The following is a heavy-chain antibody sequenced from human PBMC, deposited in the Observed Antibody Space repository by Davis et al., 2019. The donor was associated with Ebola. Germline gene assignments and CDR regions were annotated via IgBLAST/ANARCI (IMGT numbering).Heavy chain of an antibody. CDR1: GFTSTSHS. Sequence: GGSLRPSCAASGFTSTSHSMIWVRQAPGKGLEWVASVSTNSLYTYYADSVKGRFTISRDNAKRSLYLQMNSLRADDTAVYYCAKDGTGSSPFDIWGQGTMVTVSS. V-gene: IGHV3-21*01. J-gene: IGHJ3*02. CDR2: VSTNSLYT. D-gene: IGHD6-13*01. CDR3: AKDGTGSSPFDI.